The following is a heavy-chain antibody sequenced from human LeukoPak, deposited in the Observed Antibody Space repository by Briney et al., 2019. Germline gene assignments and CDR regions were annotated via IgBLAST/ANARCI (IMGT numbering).Heavy chain of an antibody. Sequence: PGGALTLSCVASVLTFSCHYMDGVRQAPGKVREWVARIRDKANSYTTEYAAPVKGRYTISRDDSKNSIYLQMTSLKTEDTDVYYCARGASGARPLYYHGLAVWGQGTTVTVSS. V-gene: IGHV3-72*01. D-gene: IGHD6-19*01. CDR1: VLTFSCHY. J-gene: IGHJ6*02. CDR2: IRDKANSYTT. CDR3: ARGASGARPLYYHGLAV.